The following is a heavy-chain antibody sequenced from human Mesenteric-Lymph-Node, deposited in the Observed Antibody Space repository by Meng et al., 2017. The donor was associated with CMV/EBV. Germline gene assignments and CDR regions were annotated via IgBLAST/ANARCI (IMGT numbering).Heavy chain of an antibody. V-gene: IGHV3-30*14. CDR1: GFTFSRNA. J-gene: IGHJ3*02. CDR3: ARVSDCSSTSCCHEDAFDI. CDR2: ISHDGSNK. Sequence: LSLTCAASGFTFSRNAMHWVRQPPGKGLEWVAVISHDGSNKFYTDSVKGRFTISRENAKNSLYLQMNSLRAGDTAVYYCARVSDCSSTSCCHEDAFDIWGQGTMVTVSS. D-gene: IGHD2-2*01.